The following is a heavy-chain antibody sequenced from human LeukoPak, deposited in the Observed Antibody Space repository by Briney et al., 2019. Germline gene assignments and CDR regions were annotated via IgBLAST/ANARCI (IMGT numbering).Heavy chain of an antibody. CDR2: IYDSGST. D-gene: IGHD3-3*01. CDR3: AREFSWSGFFDY. Sequence: SETLSLTCTVSGGSISSYYWSWIRQPPGKGLEWIGYIYDSGSTNYNPSLKSRVTISVDTSKNQFSLKLSSVTAADTAVYYCAREFSWSGFFDYWGQGTLATVSS. CDR1: GGSISSYY. V-gene: IGHV4-59*01. J-gene: IGHJ4*02.